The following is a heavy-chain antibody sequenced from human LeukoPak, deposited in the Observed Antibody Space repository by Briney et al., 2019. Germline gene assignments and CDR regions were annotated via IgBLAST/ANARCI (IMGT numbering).Heavy chain of an antibody. Sequence: SETMSLTCTVSGGSISSSYWTWIRQPPGKGLEWIGYIYYSGSTNYNPSLKSRVTISVDTSKNQFSLNLSSVTAADTAVYYCASAIAEDFYSYYMDVWGKGTTVGVFS. D-gene: IGHD1-14*01. J-gene: IGHJ6*03. CDR2: IYYSGST. CDR1: GGSISSSY. V-gene: IGHV4-59*01. CDR3: ASAIAEDFYSYYMDV.